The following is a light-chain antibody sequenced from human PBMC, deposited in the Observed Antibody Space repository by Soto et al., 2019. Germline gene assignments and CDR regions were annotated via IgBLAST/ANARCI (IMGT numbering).Light chain of an antibody. CDR1: SSDVGAYNY. CDR3: FSFKTDWTHV. J-gene: IGLJ1*01. Sequence: QSALTQPASVSGSPGQSITISCTGTSSDVGAYNYVSWFQQHPGKAPTLIISEVSNRPSGVSNRFSGSKSGNAASLTISGLQAEDEAAYFCFSFKTDWTHVFGTGTKVTVL. CDR2: EVS. V-gene: IGLV2-14*01.